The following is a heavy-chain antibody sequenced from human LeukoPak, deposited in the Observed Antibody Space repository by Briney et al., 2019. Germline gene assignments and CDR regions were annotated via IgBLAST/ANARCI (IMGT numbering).Heavy chain of an antibody. Sequence: GGFLRLSCAASGFTFSSYGMHWVRQAPGKGLEWVAVISYDGSNKYYADSVKGRFTISRDNSKNTLYLQMNSLRAEDTAVYYCARVWQDYSGVDYWGQGTLVTVSS. CDR1: GFTFSSYG. V-gene: IGHV3-30*03. D-gene: IGHD2-21*01. CDR2: ISYDGSNK. CDR3: ARVWQDYSGVDY. J-gene: IGHJ4*02.